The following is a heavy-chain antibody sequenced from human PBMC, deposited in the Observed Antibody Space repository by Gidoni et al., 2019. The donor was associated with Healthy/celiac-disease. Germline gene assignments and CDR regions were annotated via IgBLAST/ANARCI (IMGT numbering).Heavy chain of an antibody. CDR3: ARGLNCSCGSCYKSLDD. D-gene: IGHD2-15*01. V-gene: IGHV1-69*18. CDR2: IIPSVGTA. CDR1: GGTFSSYT. Sequence: QVQLAQSGAEVTKPGSSVTVSCKASGGTFSSYTISWVRRAPGQGLEWMGRIIPSVGTANYAQKFQGRVTITADESTSTAYMELSSLRSEDTAVYYCARGLNCSCGSCYKSLDDWGQGTLVTVSS. J-gene: IGHJ4*02.